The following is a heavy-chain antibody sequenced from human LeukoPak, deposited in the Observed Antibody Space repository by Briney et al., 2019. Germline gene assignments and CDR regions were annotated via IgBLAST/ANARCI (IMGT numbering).Heavy chain of an antibody. CDR3: ARDPEYSSSPVFDY. CDR2: ISSSSSTI. CDR1: GFTFSSYA. V-gene: IGHV3-48*01. Sequence: GGSLRLSCAASGFTFSSYAMSWVRQAPGKGLEWVSYISSSSSTIYYADSVKGRFTISRDNAKNSLYLQMNSLRAEDTAVYYCARDPEYSSSPVFDYWGQGTLVTVSS. J-gene: IGHJ4*02. D-gene: IGHD6-6*01.